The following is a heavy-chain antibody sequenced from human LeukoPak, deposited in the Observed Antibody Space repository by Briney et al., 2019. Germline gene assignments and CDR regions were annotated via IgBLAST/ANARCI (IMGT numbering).Heavy chain of an antibody. D-gene: IGHD2-15*01. V-gene: IGHV3-69-1*01. CDR1: GFTFTDHP. CDR3: AKQLGYCSDGSCYFPY. J-gene: IGHJ4*02. CDR2: IGGDGIA. Sequence: PGGSLRLSCVASGFTFTDHPMNWVRQAPGKGLEWISYIGGDGIAFYADSVKGRFTASKDDARKSMYLQMNSLRAEDTAVYYCAKQLGYCSDGSCYFPYWGQGTLVTVSS.